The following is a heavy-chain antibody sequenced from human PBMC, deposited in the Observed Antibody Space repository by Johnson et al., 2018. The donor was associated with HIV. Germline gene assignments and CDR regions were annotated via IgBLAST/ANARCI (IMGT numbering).Heavy chain of an antibody. D-gene: IGHD1-1*01. CDR2: ISYDGSNK. V-gene: IGHV3-30*18. J-gene: IGHJ3*02. Sequence: QVQLVESGGGVVQPGRSLRLSCAASGFTFSSYGMHWVRQAPGKGLGWVAVISYDGSNKYYADSVKGRFTISRDNSKNTLYLQMNSLRAEDTAVYYCAKDLRTTGAFDIWGQGTMVTVSS. CDR3: AKDLRTTGAFDI. CDR1: GFTFSSYG.